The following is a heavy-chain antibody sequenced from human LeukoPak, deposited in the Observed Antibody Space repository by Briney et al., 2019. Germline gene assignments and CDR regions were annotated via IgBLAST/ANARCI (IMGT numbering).Heavy chain of an antibody. Sequence: SETLSLTCTVSGGSISSGGYYWSWIRQPPGKGLEWIGYIYHSGSTNYNPSLKSRVTISVDTSKNQFSLKLSSVTAADTAVYYCARKSGSWYERVYTFDIWGQGTMVTVSS. J-gene: IGHJ3*02. CDR2: IYHSGST. D-gene: IGHD6-13*01. CDR1: GGSISSGGYY. CDR3: ARKSGSWYERVYTFDI. V-gene: IGHV4-61*08.